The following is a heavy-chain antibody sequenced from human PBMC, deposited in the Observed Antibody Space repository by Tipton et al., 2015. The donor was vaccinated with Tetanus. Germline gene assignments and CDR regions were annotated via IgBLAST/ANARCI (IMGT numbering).Heavy chain of an antibody. CDR2: ILGPESRP. V-gene: IGHV3-64*01. D-gene: IGHD2-21*02. J-gene: IGHJ2*01. CDR3: ARSWARDFGGDHYYFDL. CDR1: GFTFSRYP. Sequence: SLRLSCSASGFTFSRYPMHWVRQAPGQGLEYVSSILGPESRPLYANSVKGRFTTSRDDSKNTLYLQMDSLRTEDTAVYYCARSWARDFGGDHYYFDLWGRGTLVAVSS.